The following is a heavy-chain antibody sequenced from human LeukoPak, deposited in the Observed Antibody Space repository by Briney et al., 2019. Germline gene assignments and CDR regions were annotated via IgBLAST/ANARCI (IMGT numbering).Heavy chain of an antibody. Sequence: ASVKVSCKASGFHFASYGITWVRQGPGQGLEWTGWISVNNGNTHYAQSFQDRLTMTTDTSTSTAYLEVRSLRYDDTAIYYCQRITIFGVIIDFDYWGQGTLVTVSS. CDR3: QRITIFGVIIDFDY. CDR2: ISVNNGNT. D-gene: IGHD3-3*01. CDR1: GFHFASYG. V-gene: IGHV1-18*01. J-gene: IGHJ4*02.